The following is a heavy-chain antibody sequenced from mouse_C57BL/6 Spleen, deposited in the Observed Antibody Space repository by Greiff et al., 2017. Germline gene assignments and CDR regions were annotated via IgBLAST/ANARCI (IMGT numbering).Heavy chain of an antibody. CDR3: ARYHYGSSPWFAY. D-gene: IGHD1-1*01. CDR2: INPSSGYT. CDR1: GYTFTSYW. J-gene: IGHJ3*01. V-gene: IGHV1-7*01. Sequence: QVQLQQSGAELAKPGASVKLSCKASGYTFTSYWMHWVKQRPGQGLEWIGYINPSSGYTKYNQKFKDKATLTADKSSSTAYMQLSSLTYEDSAVYYCARYHYGSSPWFAYWGQGTLVTVSA.